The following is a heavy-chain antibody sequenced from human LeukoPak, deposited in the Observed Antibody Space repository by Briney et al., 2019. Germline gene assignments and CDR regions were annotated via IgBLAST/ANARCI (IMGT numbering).Heavy chain of an antibody. CDR3: ASDYGSGSYRLYYFDY. V-gene: IGHV3-23*01. CDR2: ISGGGGST. D-gene: IGHD3-10*01. J-gene: IGHJ4*02. CDR1: GFTFGDYA. Sequence: GGSLRLSCTASGFTFGDYAMSWIRQAPGKGLEWVSAISGGGGSTYYADSVKGRFTISRDNSKNTLFLQVNSLRAEDTAVYYCASDYGSGSYRLYYFDYWGQGTLVTVSS.